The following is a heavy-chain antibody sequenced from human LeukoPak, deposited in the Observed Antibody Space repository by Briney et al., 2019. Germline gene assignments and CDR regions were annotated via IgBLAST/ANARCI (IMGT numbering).Heavy chain of an antibody. J-gene: IGHJ3*01. V-gene: IGHV3-30*03. CDR1: GFTFRSYG. CDR2: ISSEGSNT. Sequence: PGRSLRLSCAASGFTFRSYGMHWVRQAPGKGLEWVAVISSEGSNTYYADSVKGRLTITRDNSEKTVFLQMNSLSAEDTAMYFCARPGLGIGAADLGDDAFDVWGQGTMVTVSS. CDR3: ARPGLGIGAADLGDDAFDV. D-gene: IGHD6-13*01.